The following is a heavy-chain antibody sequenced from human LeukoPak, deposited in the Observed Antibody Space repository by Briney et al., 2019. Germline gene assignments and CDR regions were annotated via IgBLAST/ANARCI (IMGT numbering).Heavy chain of an antibody. CDR1: GFTFSSYG. J-gene: IGHJ6*03. V-gene: IGHV3-7*01. D-gene: IGHD3-10*01. CDR3: ARDRVVGLGSIINYYYMDV. Sequence: PGGSLRLSCAASGFTFSSYGMHWVRQAPGKGLEWVANIKQDGSEKYYVDSVKGRFTISRDNAKNSLYLQMNSLRAEDTAVYYCARDRVVGLGSIINYYYMDVWGKGTTVTVSS. CDR2: IKQDGSEK.